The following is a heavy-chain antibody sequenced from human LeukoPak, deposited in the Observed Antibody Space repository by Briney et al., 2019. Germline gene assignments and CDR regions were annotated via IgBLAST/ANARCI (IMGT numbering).Heavy chain of an antibody. CDR1: GFTFDDYT. CDR2: ISWDGGST. V-gene: IGHV3-43*01. CDR3: AKGADYYYYGMDV. Sequence: GGSLRLSCAASGFTFDDYTMHWVRQAPGKGLEWVSLISWDGGSTYYADSVKGRFTISRDNSKNSLYLQTNSLRTEDTALYYCAKGADYYYYGMDVWGQGTTVTVSS. J-gene: IGHJ6*02.